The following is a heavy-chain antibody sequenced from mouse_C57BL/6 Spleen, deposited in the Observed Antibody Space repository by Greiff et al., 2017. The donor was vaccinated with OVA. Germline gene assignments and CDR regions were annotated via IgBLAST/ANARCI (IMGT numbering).Heavy chain of an antibody. Sequence: EVQRVESGGDLVKPGGSLKLSCAASGFTFSSYGMSWVRQTPDKRLEWVATISSGGSYTYYPDSVKGRFTISRDNAKNTLYLQMSSLKSEDTAMYYCARHNDYGSSYDSLYAMDYWGQGTSVTVSS. V-gene: IGHV5-6*01. CDR3: ARHNDYGSSYDSLYAMDY. D-gene: IGHD1-1*01. J-gene: IGHJ4*01. CDR1: GFTFSSYG. CDR2: ISSGGSYT.